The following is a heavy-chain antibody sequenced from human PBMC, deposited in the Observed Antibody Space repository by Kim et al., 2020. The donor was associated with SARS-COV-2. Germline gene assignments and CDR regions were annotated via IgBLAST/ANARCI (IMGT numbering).Heavy chain of an antibody. J-gene: IGHJ6*02. Sequence: YRASVKGRFTISRDDPKNTAYLQMNSLKTEDTAVYYCLSRPGNYYYYGMDVWGQGTTVTVSS. V-gene: IGHV3-73*01. CDR3: LSRPGNYYYYGMDV.